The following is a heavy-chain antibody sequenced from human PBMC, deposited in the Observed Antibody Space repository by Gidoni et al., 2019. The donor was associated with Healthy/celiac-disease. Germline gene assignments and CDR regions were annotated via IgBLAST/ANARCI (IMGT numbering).Heavy chain of an antibody. CDR2: IYIGGST. CDR1: GFTVRSNY. D-gene: IGHD6-19*01. CDR3: ARGGFIAVAGTSSYYYGMDV. J-gene: IGHJ6*02. Sequence: EVQLVESGGGLVQPGGSLRLSCAASGFTVRSNYMRWVRQAPGKGLEWVSVIYIGGSTYYADSVKGRFTISRDNSKNTLYLQMNSLRAEDTAVYYCARGGFIAVAGTSSYYYGMDVWGQGTTVTVSS. V-gene: IGHV3-66*01.